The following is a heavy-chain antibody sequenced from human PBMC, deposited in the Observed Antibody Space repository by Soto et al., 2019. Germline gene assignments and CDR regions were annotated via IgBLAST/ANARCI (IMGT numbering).Heavy chain of an antibody. CDR1: GYTFTSHN. CDR3: AKEDFYGSGSYSH. D-gene: IGHD3-10*01. Sequence: QVPLVQSGAEVKKPGASVKVSCKASGYTFTSHNINWVRQATGQGLGWMGWMKPSLGNTGFAQKFQGRVAMTRSTSSSLAYMELSSLHSDDTAVYFRAKEDFYGSGSYSHWGQGTLVPVSS. J-gene: IGHJ4*02. CDR2: MKPSLGNT. V-gene: IGHV1-8*01.